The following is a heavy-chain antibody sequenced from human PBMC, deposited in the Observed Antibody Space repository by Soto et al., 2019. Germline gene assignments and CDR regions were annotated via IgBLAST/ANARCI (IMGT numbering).Heavy chain of an antibody. J-gene: IGHJ4*02. D-gene: IGHD3-3*01. V-gene: IGHV4-59*08. CDR2: IYYSGST. CDR1: GGSIGSYY. Sequence: QVQLQESGPGLVKPSETLSLTCSVSGGSIGSYYWSWIRQPPGKGLEWIGYIYYSGSTNYNPSLKSRVTISGATSKNQFSLKLSSVTAADTAVYYCARGGWRQIDYWGQGTLVTVSS. CDR3: ARGGWRQIDY.